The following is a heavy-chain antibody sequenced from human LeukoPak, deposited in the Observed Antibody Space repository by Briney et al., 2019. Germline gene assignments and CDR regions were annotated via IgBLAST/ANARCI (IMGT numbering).Heavy chain of an antibody. CDR1: GLTFGLHS. D-gene: IGHD6-19*01. J-gene: IGHJ4*02. CDR3: AKDEGKYSSGWPGGY. Sequence: GRSQRLSCSTSGLTFGLHSTNWVRHAPGRGPEWVSGISGSGDRTYYVDSVKGRFTISRDNSKNTLYLQMNSLRAEDTAVYYCAKDEGKYSSGWPGGYWGQGTLVTVSS. CDR2: ISGSGDRT. V-gene: IGHV3-23*01.